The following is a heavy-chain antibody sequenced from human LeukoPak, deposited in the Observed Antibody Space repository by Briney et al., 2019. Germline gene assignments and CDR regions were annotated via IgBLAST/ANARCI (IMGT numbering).Heavy chain of an antibody. CDR2: ISGSGGST. V-gene: IGHV3-23*01. D-gene: IGHD3-10*01. CDR1: GFIFSSYA. CDR3: AKEVYYYGSGSYYNAIDY. Sequence: GGSLRLSCAASGFIFSSYAMSWVRQAPGKGLEWVSAISGSGGSTYYADSVKGRFTISRDNSKNTLYLQMNSLRAEDTAVYYCAKEVYYYGSGSYYNAIDYWGQGTLVTVSS. J-gene: IGHJ4*02.